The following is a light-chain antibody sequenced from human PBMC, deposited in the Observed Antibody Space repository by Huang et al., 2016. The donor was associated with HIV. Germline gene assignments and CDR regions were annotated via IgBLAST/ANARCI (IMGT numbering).Light chain of an antibody. CDR1: QDVSGN. J-gene: IGKJ2*01. Sequence: ERVMTQSPDILSVSPGETATLSCRASQDVSGNLAWYRQKPGQAPSLLIYGASTRVSGIPARFNGSGSGIAFTLTISSVQSEDFAVYYCQQYNNWPRTFGQGTKLEIK. CDR2: GAS. CDR3: QQYNNWPRT. V-gene: IGKV3-15*01.